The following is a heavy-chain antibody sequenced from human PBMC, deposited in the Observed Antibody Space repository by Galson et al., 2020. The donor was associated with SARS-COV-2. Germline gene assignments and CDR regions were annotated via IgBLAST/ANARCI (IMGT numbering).Heavy chain of an antibody. J-gene: IGHJ6*02. CDR2: IPYDGSNK. CDR3: ARDTSGSYYYGMDV. D-gene: IGHD1-26*01. V-gene: IGHV3-30*04. CDR1: GFTFSSYA. Sequence: GESLKISCAASGFTFSSYAMHWVRQAPGKGLEWVAVIPYDGSNKYYADSVKGRFTISRDNSKNTLYLQMNSLRAEDTAVYYCARDTSGSYYYGMDVWGQGTTVTVSS.